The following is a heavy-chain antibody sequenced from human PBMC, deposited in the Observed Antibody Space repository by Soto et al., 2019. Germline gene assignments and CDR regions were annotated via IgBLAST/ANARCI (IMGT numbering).Heavy chain of an antibody. V-gene: IGHV3-30*04. CDR1: GFTFRRHA. D-gene: IGHD3-10*01. CDR2: ISRDGRNE. Sequence: QVQLVASGGGVVQQGRSLTLSCEASGFTFRRHAIHWVRQAPGKGLEWVAVISRDGRNEYYEDSVKSRFTISRDNSKNTLFLQQNSLRLEDTAVYYCARSRNGGVADSFDYWGQGTLVTVSS. CDR3: ARSRNGGVADSFDY. J-gene: IGHJ4*02.